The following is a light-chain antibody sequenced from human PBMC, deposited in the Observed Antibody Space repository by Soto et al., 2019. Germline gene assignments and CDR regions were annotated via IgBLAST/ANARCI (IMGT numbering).Light chain of an antibody. CDR2: DNS. J-gene: IGLJ3*02. V-gene: IGLV1-40*01. CDR1: SSNIGAGYD. Sequence: QAVVTQPPSVSGAPGQRVTISCTGSSSNIGAGYDVHWYQHLPGTAPKLLIYDNSNRPSGVPDRFSASKSGTSASLAITGLQAEDEADYYCQSYDSSLSGSVFGGGTKLTVL. CDR3: QSYDSSLSGSV.